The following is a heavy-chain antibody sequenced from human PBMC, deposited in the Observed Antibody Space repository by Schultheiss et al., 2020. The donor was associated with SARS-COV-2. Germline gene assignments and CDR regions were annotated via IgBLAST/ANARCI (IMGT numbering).Heavy chain of an antibody. CDR2: TYYRSKWYN. CDR3: ARDRTEKCWVVVVAATNPHAFDI. D-gene: IGHD2-15*01. J-gene: IGHJ3*02. V-gene: IGHV6-1*01. CDR1: GDSVSSNSAA. Sequence: SQTLSLTCAISGDSVSSNSAAWNWIRQSPSRGLEWLGRTYYRSKWYNDYAVSVKSRITINPDTSKNQFSLQLNSVTPEDTAVYYCARDRTEKCWVVVVAATNPHAFDIWGQGTMVTVSS.